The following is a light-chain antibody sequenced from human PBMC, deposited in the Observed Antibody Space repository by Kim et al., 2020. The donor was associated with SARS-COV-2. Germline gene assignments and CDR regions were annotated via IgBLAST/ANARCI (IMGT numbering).Light chain of an antibody. CDR3: QQYHDWPRT. CDR1: QTISTS. V-gene: IGKV3-15*01. Sequence: VAPGERATLSCRASQTISTSLAWYQQKPGQAPRLLIYGASTRATGIPARFSGSGSGTEFTLTITSLQSEVFAVYYCQQYHDWPRTFGQGTKVEIK. CDR2: GAS. J-gene: IGKJ1*01.